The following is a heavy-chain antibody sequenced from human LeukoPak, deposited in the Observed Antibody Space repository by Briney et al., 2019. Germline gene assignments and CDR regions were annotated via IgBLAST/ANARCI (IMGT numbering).Heavy chain of an antibody. J-gene: IGHJ4*02. CDR3: ARRYCSSTSCLLDY. CDR1: GFTFSKNA. D-gene: IGHD2-2*01. CDR2: ISSSGSTI. V-gene: IGHV3-48*03. Sequence: PGGSLRLSCSASGFTFSKNAMNWVRQAPGKGLEWVSYISSSGSTIYYADSVKGRFTISRDNAKNSVYLQMNSLRAEDTAVYYCARRYCSSTSCLLDYWGQGTLVTVSS.